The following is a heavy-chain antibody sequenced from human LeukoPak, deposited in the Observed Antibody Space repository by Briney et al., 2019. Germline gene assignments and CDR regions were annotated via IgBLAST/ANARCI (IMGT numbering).Heavy chain of an antibody. CDR3: ARGGYFDWSGLIVDAFDI. J-gene: IGHJ3*02. V-gene: IGHV5-51*01. CDR1: GYSFTTYW. CDR2: IYPGDSDT. Sequence: GESLKISCKGSGYSFTTYWIGWVRQMPGKGLEWMGIIYPGDSDTRYSPSFQGQVTISADKSISTAYLQWSSLKASDTAMYYCARGGYFDWSGLIVDAFDIWGQGTMVTVSS. D-gene: IGHD3-9*01.